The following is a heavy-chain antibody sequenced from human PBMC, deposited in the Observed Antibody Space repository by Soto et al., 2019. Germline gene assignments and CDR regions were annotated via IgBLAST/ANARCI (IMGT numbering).Heavy chain of an antibody. Sequence: EVQLVESGGGLVQPGGSLRLSCAASGFTFSSYWMSWVRQAPVKGLEWVGNIKQDGSEKNYVDFMEGRFTISRDNAENSLSLHMNSLRAEDTAVYYCARIASAGRGWDVWGQGTTVVVSS. D-gene: IGHD6-13*01. V-gene: IGHV3-7*01. CDR2: IKQDGSEK. J-gene: IGHJ6*02. CDR3: ARIASAGRGWDV. CDR1: GFTFSSYW.